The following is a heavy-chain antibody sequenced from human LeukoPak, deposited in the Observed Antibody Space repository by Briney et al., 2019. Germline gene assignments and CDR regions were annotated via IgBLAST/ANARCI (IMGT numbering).Heavy chain of an antibody. V-gene: IGHV4-34*01. D-gene: IGHD4-11*01. CDR1: GGSFSGYY. CDR2: INHSGST. J-gene: IGHJ3*01. CDR3: ASRYDYSNYLDAFDV. Sequence: SETLSLTCAVYGGSFSGYYWRWIRQPPGKGLEWIGEINHSGSTNYNPSLKSRVTISVDTSKNQFSLKLSSVTAADTAVYYCASRYDYSNYLDAFDVWGQGTMVTVSS.